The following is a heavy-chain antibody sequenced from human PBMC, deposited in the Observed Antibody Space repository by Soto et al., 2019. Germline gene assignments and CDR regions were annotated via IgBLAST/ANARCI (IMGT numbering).Heavy chain of an antibody. CDR1: GYTFTSYY. D-gene: IGHD2-15*01. J-gene: IGHJ4*02. Sequence: ASVKVSCKASGYTFTSYYMHWVRQAPGQGLEWMGIINPSGGSTNYAQKLQGRVTMTTDTSTSTAYMELRSLRSDDTAVYYCAREGWLSGGDCYDYWGQGTLVTVSS. CDR2: INPSGGST. V-gene: IGHV1-46*01. CDR3: AREGWLSGGDCYDY.